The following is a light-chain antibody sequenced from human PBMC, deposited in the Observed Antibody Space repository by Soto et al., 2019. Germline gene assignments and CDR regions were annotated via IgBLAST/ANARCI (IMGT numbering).Light chain of an antibody. CDR2: GAS. Sequence: DIGLTQSPGTLSLSPGERATLSCRTSESVTSSYLAWYQQKPGQAPRLLIYGASSRATGIPDRLSGSGSGTDFTLTISRLEPEDFAVYYCQQHGSSPFAFGPGTKVDIK. CDR3: QQHGSSPFA. CDR1: ESVTSSY. V-gene: IGKV3-20*01. J-gene: IGKJ3*01.